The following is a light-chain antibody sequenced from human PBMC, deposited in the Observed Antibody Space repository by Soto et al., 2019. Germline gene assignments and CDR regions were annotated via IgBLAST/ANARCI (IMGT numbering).Light chain of an antibody. J-gene: IGKJ2*01. V-gene: IGKV3-15*01. CDR1: QSVRSH. CDR3: QQYNDWPPYT. Sequence: EIVMTQSPATLSVSPGERATLSCRASQSVRSHLAWYQQKLGQPPRLLIYDASTRATGIPARFSGSASGTDFTLTISSLQSEDFAVYYCQQYNDWPPYTFGQGTKLEIK. CDR2: DAS.